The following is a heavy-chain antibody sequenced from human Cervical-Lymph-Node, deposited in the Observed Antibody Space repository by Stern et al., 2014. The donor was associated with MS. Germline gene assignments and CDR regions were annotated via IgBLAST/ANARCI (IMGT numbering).Heavy chain of an antibody. CDR3: ARDNDIVVLPAALDY. CDR1: GFTFSSYG. J-gene: IGHJ4*02. D-gene: IGHD2-2*01. V-gene: IGHV3-33*01. CDR2: IWYDGSNK. Sequence: QVKLVESGGGVVQPGRSLRLSCAASGFTFSSYGMHWVRQAPGKGLEWGAVIWYDGSNKYYADSVKGRFTISRDNSKNTLYLQMNTLRAEDTAVYYCARDNDIVVLPAALDYWGQGTLVTVSS.